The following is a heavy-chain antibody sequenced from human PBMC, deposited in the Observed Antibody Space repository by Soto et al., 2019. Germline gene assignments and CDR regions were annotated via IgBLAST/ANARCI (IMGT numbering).Heavy chain of an antibody. J-gene: IGHJ4*02. CDR3: GSSASPDAY. CDR1: GFIFNSYS. CDR2: INSGSTSV. V-gene: IGHV3-48*01. Sequence: EVQLVESGGGLVQPGGSLRLSCVASGFIFNSYSMNWVRQAPGKGLEWISYINSGSTSVFYADSVKGRFTISRDNAKNSLYLHMNSLRAEVTAVYYCGSSASPDAYWGQGTLVTVSS. D-gene: IGHD3-22*01.